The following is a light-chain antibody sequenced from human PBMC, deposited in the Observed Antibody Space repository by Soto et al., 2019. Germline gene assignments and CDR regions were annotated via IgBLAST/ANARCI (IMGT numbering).Light chain of an antibody. CDR3: QSYDSSLSGSSV. J-gene: IGLJ1*01. CDR1: SSNIGAGYD. CDR2: GNN. Sequence: QAVVTQPPSVSGAPGQRVTISCTGSSSNIGAGYDVHWYQQLPGTAPKLLIYGNNNWPSGVPDRFSGSKSGTSASLAITGLQAEDEADYYCQSYDSSLSGSSVFGTGTKLTVL. V-gene: IGLV1-40*01.